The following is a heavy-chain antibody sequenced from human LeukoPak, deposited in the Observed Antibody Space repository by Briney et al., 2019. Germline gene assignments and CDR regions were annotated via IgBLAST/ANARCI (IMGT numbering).Heavy chain of an antibody. D-gene: IGHD6-19*01. Sequence: SETLSLTCSVSGGSISSSSSYWGWIRQPPGKGLEWIGSIYYSGSSFDNPALKSRVTISVDTSKNQFSLKLSSVTAADTAVYYCATSGWYLLPGVYWGQGTLVTVSS. CDR1: GGSISSSSSY. J-gene: IGHJ4*02. CDR3: ATSGWYLLPGVY. V-gene: IGHV4-39*01. CDR2: IYYSGSS.